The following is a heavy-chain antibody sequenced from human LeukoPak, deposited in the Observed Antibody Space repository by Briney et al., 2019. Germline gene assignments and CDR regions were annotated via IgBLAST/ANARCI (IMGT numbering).Heavy chain of an antibody. CDR2: IKQDGSEK. J-gene: IGHJ3*02. V-gene: IGHV3-7*01. CDR1: GFTFSSYW. CDR3: ARDRVTVAAFDI. D-gene: IGHD4-23*01. Sequence: GGSLRLSCAVSGFTFSSYWMSWVRQAPGKGLEWVANIKQDGSEKYYVDSVKGRFTISRDNAKNSLYLQMNSLRAEDTAVYYCARDRVTVAAFDIWGQGTMVTVSS.